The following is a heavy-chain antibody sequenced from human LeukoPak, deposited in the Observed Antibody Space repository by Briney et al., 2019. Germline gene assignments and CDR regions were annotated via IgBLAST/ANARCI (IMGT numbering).Heavy chain of an antibody. CDR1: GYILTELS. V-gene: IGHV1-24*01. J-gene: IGHJ4*02. CDR2: FDPEDGET. D-gene: IGHD6-13*01. CDR3: ATDITPGYSSSWYRFDY. Sequence: GASVKASCKVSGYILTELSMHWVRQAPGKGLEWIGGFDPEDGETIYAQKFQGRVTMTEDTSTDTAYMELSSLRSEDTAVYYCATDITPGYSSSWYRFDYWGQGTLVTVSS.